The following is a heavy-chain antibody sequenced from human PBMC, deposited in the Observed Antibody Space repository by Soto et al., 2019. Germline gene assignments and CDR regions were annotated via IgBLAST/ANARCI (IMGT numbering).Heavy chain of an antibody. CDR2: TYYRSRWYN. CDR1: GDSVSGNSAA. CDR3: GGGFPYYVSSDSYLDY. D-gene: IGHD3-16*01. V-gene: IGHV6-1*01. Sequence: SQTLSLTCAISGDSVSGNSAAWNWIRQSPSRGLEWLGRTYYRSRWYNDYAVSVKSRITVTPDTSNNQLSLHLNSVTPEDTAVYYCGGGFPYYVSSDSYLDYWGQGALVTVSS. J-gene: IGHJ4*02.